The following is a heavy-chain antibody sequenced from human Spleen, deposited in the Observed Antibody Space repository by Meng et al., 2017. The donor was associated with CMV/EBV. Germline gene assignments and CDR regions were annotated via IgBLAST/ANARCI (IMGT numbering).Heavy chain of an antibody. D-gene: IGHD6-13*01. CDR2: INPNSDAT. CDR3: ARDNAGNSFEY. J-gene: IGHJ4*02. V-gene: IGHV1-2*02. CDR1: GYTFTGYY. Sequence: QGQRVPAGARVKKTGAQARVSCKASGYTFTGYYMHWVRQAPGQGLEWMGWINPNSDATRYSQKFQGRVTMTRDTSITTLYMELGRLTSDDTAVYYCARDNAGNSFEYWGQGTLVTVSS.